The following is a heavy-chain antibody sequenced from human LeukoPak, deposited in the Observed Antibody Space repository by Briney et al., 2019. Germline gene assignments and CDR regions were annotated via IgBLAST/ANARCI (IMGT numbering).Heavy chain of an antibody. V-gene: IGHV1-18*01. CDR3: ARDQRGYYYDSSGYPSIYY. D-gene: IGHD3-22*01. J-gene: IGHJ4*02. CDR1: GYTFTSYG. Sequence: ASVKVSCKASGYTFTSYGSSWVRQAPGQGLEWMGWISAYNGNTNYAQKLQGRVTMTTDTSTSTAYMELRSVRSDDTAVYYCARDQRGYYYDSSGYPSIYYWGQGPLVTVSS. CDR2: ISAYNGNT.